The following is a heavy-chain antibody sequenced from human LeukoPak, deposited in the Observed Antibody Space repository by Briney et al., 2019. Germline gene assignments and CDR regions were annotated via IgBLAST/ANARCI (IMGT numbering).Heavy chain of an antibody. J-gene: IGHJ4*02. D-gene: IGHD3-10*01. CDR3: ARARGKVRGVIDYFDY. CDR1: GGSISSGGYS. Sequence: PSQTLSLTCAVSGGSISSGGYSWSWIRQPPGKGLEWIGNIYHSGSTYYNPSLKSRVTISVDRSKNQFSLKLSSVTAADTAVYYCARARGKVRGVIDYFDYWGQGTLVTVSS. V-gene: IGHV4-30-2*01. CDR2: IYHSGST.